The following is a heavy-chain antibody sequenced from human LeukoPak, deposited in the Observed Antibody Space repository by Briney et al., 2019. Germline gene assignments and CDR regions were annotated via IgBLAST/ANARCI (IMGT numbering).Heavy chain of an antibody. V-gene: IGHV6-1*01. CDR2: TYYRSKWSN. Sequence: SQTLSLTCAISGDSVSSTSAAWNWIRQSPSGGLEWLGRTYYRSKWSNDYAISVRSRITINRDTSKNQFALQLNSVTPEDTAVYLCARDSARGYGSGSRVDYWGQGTLVTVSS. CDR3: ARDSARGYGSGSRVDY. CDR1: GDSVSSTSAA. D-gene: IGHD3-10*01. J-gene: IGHJ4*02.